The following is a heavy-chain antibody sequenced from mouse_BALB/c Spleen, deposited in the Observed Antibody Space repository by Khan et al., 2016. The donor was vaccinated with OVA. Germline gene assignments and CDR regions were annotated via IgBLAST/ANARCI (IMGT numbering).Heavy chain of an antibody. CDR2: ISDGGSYT. CDR1: GFTFSDYY. CDR3: ARGFYGNPFAY. J-gene: IGHJ3*01. D-gene: IGHD2-1*01. V-gene: IGHV5-4*02. Sequence: EVELVEFGGGLVKPGGSLKLSCAASGFTFSDYYMYWVRQTPEKRLEWVATISDGGSYTYYLDSVKGRFTISRDDAKNNLYLQMNSLKSEDTAMYYCARGFYGNPFAYWGQGTLVTVSA.